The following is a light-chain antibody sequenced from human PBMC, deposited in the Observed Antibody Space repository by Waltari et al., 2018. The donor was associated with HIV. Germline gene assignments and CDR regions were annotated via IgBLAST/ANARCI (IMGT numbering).Light chain of an antibody. J-gene: IGKJ1*01. CDR1: HDIKTH. V-gene: IGKV1-33*01. Sequence: VGDIVTVTCQASHDIKTHLNWYHQRPGKAPRVVIYDASNLETGVPPRFSGGGSGTDFSLTITNLQPEDIGTYYCQQSHTLWTFGQGTTVDI. CDR2: DAS. CDR3: QQSHTLWT.